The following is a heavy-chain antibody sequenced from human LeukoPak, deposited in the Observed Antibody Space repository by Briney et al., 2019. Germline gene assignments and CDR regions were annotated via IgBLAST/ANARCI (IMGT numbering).Heavy chain of an antibody. J-gene: IGHJ4*02. D-gene: IGHD3-22*01. CDR3: ARGDYDSSGYPHLFDY. Sequence: SETLSLTCAVYGGSFSGYYRSWIRQPPGKGLEWIGEINHSGSTNYNPSLKSRVTISVDTSKNQFSLKLSSVTAADTAVYYCARGDYDSSGYPHLFDYWGQGTLVTVSS. CDR2: INHSGST. CDR1: GGSFSGYY. V-gene: IGHV4-34*01.